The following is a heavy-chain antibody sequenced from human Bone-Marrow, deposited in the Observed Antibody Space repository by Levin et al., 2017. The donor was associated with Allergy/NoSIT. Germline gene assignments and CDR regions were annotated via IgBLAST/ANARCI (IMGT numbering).Heavy chain of an antibody. V-gene: IGHV3-21*01. CDR1: GFTFSDYS. Sequence: GGSLRLSCAASGFTFSDYSMNWVRQAPGKGLEWVASIVTGNSFIYYADSVKGRFTISRDNAKTSLYLQMNSLRADDTAVYFCARDETQYSTSFDYWGQGIMVTVSS. D-gene: IGHD2/OR15-2a*01. CDR2: IVTGNSFI. CDR3: ARDETQYSTSFDY. J-gene: IGHJ4*02.